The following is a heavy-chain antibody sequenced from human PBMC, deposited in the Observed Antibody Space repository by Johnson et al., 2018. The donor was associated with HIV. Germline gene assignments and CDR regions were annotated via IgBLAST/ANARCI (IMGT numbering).Heavy chain of an antibody. CDR2: ISGSGSTI. CDR3: ASSIPPYSSASVAFDI. D-gene: IGHD6-6*01. Sequence: QVQLVESGGGLVQPGGSLRLSCAASGFTFSDYYMSWIRQAPGKGLEWVSYISGSGSTIYYADSVKGRFTISRDNPKNSLYLQMNSLRAEDTAVYSCASSIPPYSSASVAFDIWGQWTMVTVSS. CDR1: GFTFSDYY. V-gene: IGHV3-11*01. J-gene: IGHJ3*02.